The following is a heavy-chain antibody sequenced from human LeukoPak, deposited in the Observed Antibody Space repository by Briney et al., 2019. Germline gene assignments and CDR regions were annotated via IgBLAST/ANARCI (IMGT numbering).Heavy chain of an antibody. V-gene: IGHV4-39*01. CDR1: GGSISSSSYY. J-gene: IGHJ4*02. D-gene: IGHD6-19*01. Sequence: PSETLSLTCSVSGGSISSSSYYWGWIRQPPGTGLEWIGSIYYSGSTYYNPSLKSRVTISVDTSKNQFSLKLSPVTAADTAVYYCARQGYSSGWDATDYWGQGTLVTVSS. CDR3: ARQGYSSGWDATDY. CDR2: IYYSGST.